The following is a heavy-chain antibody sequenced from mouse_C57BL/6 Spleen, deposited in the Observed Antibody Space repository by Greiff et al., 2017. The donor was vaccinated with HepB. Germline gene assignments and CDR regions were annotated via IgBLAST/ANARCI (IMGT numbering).Heavy chain of an antibody. D-gene: IGHD1-1*01. Sequence: DVKLVESGGGLVKPGGSLKLSCAASGFTFSDYGMHWVRQAPEKGLEWVAYISSGSSTIYYADTVKGRFTISRDNAKNTLFLQMTSLRSEDTAMYYCARDAGSSRYYAMDYWGQGASVTVSS. V-gene: IGHV5-17*01. J-gene: IGHJ4*01. CDR3: ARDAGSSRYYAMDY. CDR1: GFTFSDYG. CDR2: ISSGSSTI.